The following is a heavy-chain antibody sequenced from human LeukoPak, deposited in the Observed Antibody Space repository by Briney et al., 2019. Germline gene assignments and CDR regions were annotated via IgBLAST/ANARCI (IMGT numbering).Heavy chain of an antibody. J-gene: IGHJ3*02. CDR2: ISAYNGNT. V-gene: IGHV1-18*01. CDR3: AACSTSCYKAFDI. Sequence: GASVKVSCKASGYTFTSYGISWVRQAPGQGLEWMGWISAYNGNTSYAQKFQGRVTMTRDTSTSTVYMELSSLRSEDTAVYYCAACSTSCYKAFDIWGQGTMVTVSS. D-gene: IGHD2-2*02. CDR1: GYTFTSYG.